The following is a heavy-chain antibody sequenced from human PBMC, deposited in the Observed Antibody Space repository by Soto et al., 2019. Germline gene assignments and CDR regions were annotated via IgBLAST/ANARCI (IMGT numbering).Heavy chain of an antibody. Sequence: SVKVSCTASGGTLSSYAISWVRQAPGQGLEWMGGIIPIFGTANYAQKFQGRVTITADESTSTAYMELSSLRSEDTAVYYCARESRLVPAAMDFDPWGQGTLVTVSS. CDR1: GGTLSSYA. V-gene: IGHV1-69*13. CDR3: ARESRLVPAAMDFDP. D-gene: IGHD2-2*01. CDR2: IIPIFGTA. J-gene: IGHJ5*02.